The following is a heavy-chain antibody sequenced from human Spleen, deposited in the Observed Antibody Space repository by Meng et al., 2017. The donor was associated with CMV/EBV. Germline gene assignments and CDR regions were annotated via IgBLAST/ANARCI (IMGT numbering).Heavy chain of an antibody. CDR1: GFTFSSYS. Sequence: GESLKISCAASGFTFSSYSMNWVRQAPGKGLEWVSSISSSSTYIYYADSVKGRFTISRDNAKNSLYLQMSSLRVDDTAVYYCTTIDHWGQGTLVTVSS. V-gene: IGHV3-21*01. CDR2: ISSSSTYI. J-gene: IGHJ4*02. CDR3: TTIDH.